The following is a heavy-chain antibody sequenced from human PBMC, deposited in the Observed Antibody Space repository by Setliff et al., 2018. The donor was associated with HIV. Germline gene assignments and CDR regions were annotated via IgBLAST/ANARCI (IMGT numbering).Heavy chain of an antibody. CDR3: ARAPFYYGSGSYQTFDY. J-gene: IGHJ4*02. CDR1: GGSVSSGSYH. D-gene: IGHD3-10*01. V-gene: IGHV4-39*07. CDR2: IYHSGST. Sequence: SETLSLTCTVSGGSVSSGSYHWGWIRQPPGKGLEWIGSIYHSGSTYYNPSLKSRVAISVDTSKSQFSLRLTSVTAADTAVYYCARAPFYYGSGSYQTFDYWGPGTLVTVSS.